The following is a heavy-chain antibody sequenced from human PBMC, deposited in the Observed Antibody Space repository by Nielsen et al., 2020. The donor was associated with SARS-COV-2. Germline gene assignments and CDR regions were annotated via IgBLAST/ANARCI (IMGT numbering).Heavy chain of an antibody. CDR3: ARDGYDYVWGSYRYSDY. Sequence: ASVKVSCKASGYTFTSYAMNWVRQAPGQGLEWMGWINTNTGNPTYAQGFTGRFIFSLDTSVSTAYLQISSLKAEDTAVYYSARDGYDYVWGSYRYSDYWGQGTLVTVSS. V-gene: IGHV7-4-1*02. CDR2: INTNTGNP. J-gene: IGHJ4*02. D-gene: IGHD3-16*02. CDR1: GYTFTSYA.